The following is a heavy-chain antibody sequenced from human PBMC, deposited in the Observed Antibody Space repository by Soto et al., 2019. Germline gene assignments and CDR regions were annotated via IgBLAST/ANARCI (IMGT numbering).Heavy chain of an antibody. J-gene: IGHJ6*02. CDR1: GGTFSSYA. CDR2: IIPIFGTA. CDR3: ARARDATYCSGGSCYLNYYYYGMDV. V-gene: IGHV1-69*01. D-gene: IGHD2-15*01. Sequence: QVQLVQSGAEVKKPGSSVKVSCKASGGTFSSYAISWVRQAPGQGLEWMGGIIPIFGTANYAQKFQGRVTITEDESTSTAYMELSRLRSEDTAVYYCARARDATYCSGGSCYLNYYYYGMDVWGQGTTVTVSS.